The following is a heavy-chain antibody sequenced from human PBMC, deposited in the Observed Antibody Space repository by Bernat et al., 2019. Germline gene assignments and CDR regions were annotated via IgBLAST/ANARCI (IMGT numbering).Heavy chain of an antibody. D-gene: IGHD6-19*01. CDR3: TRLGTAVADSH. Sequence: EVQLVESGGGLVQSGGSLKLSCAASGFTFSGSAMHWVRQASGKGLEWVGRIRSKANSYATAYAASVKGRFTISRDDSKNTAYLQMNSLKTEDTAVYYCTRLGTAVADSHWGQGTLVTVSS. V-gene: IGHV3-73*01. J-gene: IGHJ4*02. CDR1: GFTFSGSA. CDR2: IRSKANSYAT.